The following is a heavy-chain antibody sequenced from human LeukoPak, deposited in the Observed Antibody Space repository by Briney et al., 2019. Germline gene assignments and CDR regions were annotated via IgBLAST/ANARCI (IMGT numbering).Heavy chain of an antibody. Sequence: GGSLRLSCVVSGFTFSAYNMNWVRQAPGKGLEWVSSISTTNSYIYYADSVTGRFTISRDNAKNSLYLQMNSLRAEDTAVYYCARGTGAFDIWGQGTMVTVSS. CDR1: GFTFSAYN. D-gene: IGHD1-14*01. CDR2: ISTTNSYI. J-gene: IGHJ3*02. V-gene: IGHV3-21*01. CDR3: ARGTGAFDI.